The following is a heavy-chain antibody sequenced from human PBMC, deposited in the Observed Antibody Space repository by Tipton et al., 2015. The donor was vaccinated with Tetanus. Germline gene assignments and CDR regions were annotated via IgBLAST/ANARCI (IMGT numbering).Heavy chain of an antibody. V-gene: IGHV4-4*02. J-gene: IGHJ4*02. D-gene: IGHD6-19*01. CDR2: ISHNGST. Sequence: TLSLTCAVSGGSISSNYWWSWVRQSPGTGLEWIGEISHNGSTNYNPSLKSRVTISVDKSKNQFSLRLGSVTAADTAVYYCARGSGWADFWGQGTQVTVSS. CDR1: GGSISSNYW. CDR3: ARGSGWADF.